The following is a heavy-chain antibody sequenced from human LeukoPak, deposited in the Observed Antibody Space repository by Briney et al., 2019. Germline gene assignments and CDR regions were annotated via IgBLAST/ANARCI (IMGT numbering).Heavy chain of an antibody. CDR2: INPNSGGT. V-gene: IGHV1-2*02. J-gene: IGHJ5*02. CDR3: ARHMTTANNWFDP. CDR1: GYTFTGYY. D-gene: IGHD4-17*01. Sequence: ASVKVSCKASGYTFTGYYMHWVRQAPGQGLEWMGWINPNSGGTNYEQKFQGRAIMTRDTSISTAYMELSRLRSDDTAVYYCARHMTTANNWFDPWGQGTLVTVSS.